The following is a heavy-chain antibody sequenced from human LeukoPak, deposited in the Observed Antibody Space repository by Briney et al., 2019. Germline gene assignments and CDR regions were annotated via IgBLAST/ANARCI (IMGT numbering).Heavy chain of an antibody. J-gene: IGHJ4*02. CDR3: ARGFAVAL. D-gene: IGHD6-19*01. Sequence: PGGSLRLSCAASGFTFSNYWMTWVRQAPGKGLEWVANIKDDGGEKHYVDSVKGRFTISRDNAKNSLDLQMNSLRVEDTAVYYCARGFAVALWGQGTLVTVSS. CDR2: IKDDGGEK. V-gene: IGHV3-7*01. CDR1: GFTFSNYW.